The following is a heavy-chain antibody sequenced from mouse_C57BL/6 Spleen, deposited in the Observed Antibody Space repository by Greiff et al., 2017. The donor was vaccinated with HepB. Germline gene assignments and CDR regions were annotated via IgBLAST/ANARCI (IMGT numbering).Heavy chain of an antibody. Sequence: VKLVESGAELMKPGASVKLSCKATGYTFTGYWIEWVKQRPGHGLEWIGEILPGSGSTNYNEKFKGKATFTADTSSNTAYMQLSSLTTEDSAIYYCARGDLSYYYGSSYGYYAMDYWGQGTSVTVSS. CDR3: ARGDLSYYYGSSYGYYAMDY. D-gene: IGHD1-1*01. CDR2: ILPGSGST. CDR1: GYTFTGYW. J-gene: IGHJ4*01. V-gene: IGHV1-9*01.